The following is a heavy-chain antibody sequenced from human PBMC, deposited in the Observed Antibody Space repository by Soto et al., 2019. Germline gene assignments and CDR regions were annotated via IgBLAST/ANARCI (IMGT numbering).Heavy chain of an antibody. J-gene: IGHJ4*02. D-gene: IGHD3-3*01. V-gene: IGHV3-11*06. Sequence: GGSLRLSCAASGFTFSDYYMSWIRQAPGKGLEWVSYISSSSSYTNYADSVKGRFTISRDNAKNSLYLQMNSLRAEDTAVYYCARVRFWRYYFDYWGQGTLVTVSS. CDR1: GFTFSDYY. CDR2: ISSSSSYT. CDR3: ARVRFWRYYFDY.